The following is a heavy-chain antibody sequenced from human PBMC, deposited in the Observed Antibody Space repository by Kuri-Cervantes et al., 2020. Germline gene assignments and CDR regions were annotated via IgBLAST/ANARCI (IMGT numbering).Heavy chain of an antibody. CDR1: GDSISLYY. CDR3: ATSSRNAFDI. V-gene: IGHV4-59*01. D-gene: IGHD6-13*01. CDR2: IFYSGST. Sequence: SETLSLTCTVSGDSISLYYWSWIRQPPGKGLEWIGHIFYSGSTNYNPSLKSRVTISVDTSKNQFSLRLSSVTAADTAVYYCATSSRNAFDIWGQGTMVTVSS. J-gene: IGHJ3*02.